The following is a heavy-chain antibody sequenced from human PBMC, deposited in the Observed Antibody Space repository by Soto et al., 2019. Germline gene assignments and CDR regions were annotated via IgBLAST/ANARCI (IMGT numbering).Heavy chain of an antibody. CDR3: ARDGPSGSYNLDY. Sequence: QVQLVQSGAEVKKPGSSVKVSCKASGGTFSSYAISWVRQAPGQGPEWMGIFNPSGGSTTYAEKFQGRVTMPGDTSTSTVYMELSSLRSEDTAVYYCARDGPSGSYNLDYWGQGTLVTVSS. J-gene: IGHJ4*02. D-gene: IGHD1-26*01. V-gene: IGHV1-46*01. CDR1: GGTFSSYA. CDR2: FNPSGGST.